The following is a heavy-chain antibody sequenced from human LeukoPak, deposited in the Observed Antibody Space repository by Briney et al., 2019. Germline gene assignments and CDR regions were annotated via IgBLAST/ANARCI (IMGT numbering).Heavy chain of an antibody. Sequence: PGGSLRLSCAASGFIFDDYAMSWVRQAPGKGLEWVSAISGSGGSTYYADSVKGRFTISRDNSKNTLYLQMNSLRAEDTAVYYCAKGRGTMVRGVISVTFDYWGQGTLVTVSS. J-gene: IGHJ4*02. V-gene: IGHV3-23*01. D-gene: IGHD3-10*01. CDR1: GFIFDDYA. CDR3: AKGRGTMVRGVISVTFDY. CDR2: ISGSGGST.